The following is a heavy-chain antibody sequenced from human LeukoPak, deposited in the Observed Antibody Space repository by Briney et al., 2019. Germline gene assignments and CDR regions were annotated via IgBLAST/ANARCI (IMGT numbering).Heavy chain of an antibody. CDR2: INHSGST. J-gene: IGHJ6*02. Sequence: PSETLSLTCAVYGGSFSGYYWSWIRQPPGKGLEWIGEINHSGSTNYNPSLKSRVTISVDTSKNQFSLKLSSVTAADTAVYYCARDPGAAMALGSSMDVWGQGTTVTVSS. CDR3: ARDPGAAMALGSSMDV. CDR1: GGSFSGYY. V-gene: IGHV4-34*01. D-gene: IGHD5-18*01.